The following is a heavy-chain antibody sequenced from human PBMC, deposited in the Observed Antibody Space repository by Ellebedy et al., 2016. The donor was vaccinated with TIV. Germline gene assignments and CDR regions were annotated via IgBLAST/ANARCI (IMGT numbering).Heavy chain of an antibody. CDR2: INPSGGST. CDR3: ARDENYYDSSGYRSY. Sequence: ASVKVSXXASGYTFTSYYMHWVRQAPGQGLEWMGIINPSGGSTSYAQKFQGRVTMTRDTSTSTVYMELSSLRSEDTAVYYCARDENYYDSSGYRSYWGQGTLVTVSS. V-gene: IGHV1-46*01. CDR1: GYTFTSYY. D-gene: IGHD3-22*01. J-gene: IGHJ4*02.